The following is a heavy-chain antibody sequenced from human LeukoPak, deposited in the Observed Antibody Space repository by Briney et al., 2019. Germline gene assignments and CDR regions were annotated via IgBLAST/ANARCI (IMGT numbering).Heavy chain of an antibody. J-gene: IGHJ4*02. CDR1: GFTFSSYT. V-gene: IGHV3-23*01. D-gene: IGHD3-3*01. Sequence: GGSLRLSCEASGFTFSSYTMNWVRQAPGEGLEWVSAISGCGGSTYYADSVKGRFTISRDNSKNTLYLQMNSLRAEDTAVYYCAKSNYDFWSGFDYWGQGTLVTVSS. CDR3: AKSNYDFWSGFDY. CDR2: ISGCGGST.